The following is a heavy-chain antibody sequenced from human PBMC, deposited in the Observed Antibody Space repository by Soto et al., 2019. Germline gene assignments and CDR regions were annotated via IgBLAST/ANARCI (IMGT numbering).Heavy chain of an antibody. CDR2: INPGNGNT. J-gene: IGHJ4*02. D-gene: IGHD6-13*01. CDR3: ARGDSSSWHNY. Sequence: ASGKVSCKASGYTFTTYAMHWVRQAPGQRLEWMGWINPGNGNTKYSQKFHDRVTITRDTSASTAYMELNSLRSEDTAVYYCARGDSSSWHNYWGQGTLVTVSS. V-gene: IGHV1-3*01. CDR1: GYTFTTYA.